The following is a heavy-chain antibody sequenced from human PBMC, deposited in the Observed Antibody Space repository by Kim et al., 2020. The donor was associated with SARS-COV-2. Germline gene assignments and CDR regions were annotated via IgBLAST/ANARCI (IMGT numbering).Heavy chain of an antibody. Sequence: ASVKVSCKASGYTFTSYAMHWVRQAPGQRLEWMGWINAGNGNTKYSQKFQGRVTITRDTSASTAYMELSSLRSEDTAVYYCARDTGGSARRGYSYGPDYYYYGMDVWGQGTTVTVSS. J-gene: IGHJ6*02. D-gene: IGHD5-18*01. CDR1: GYTFTSYA. V-gene: IGHV1-3*01. CDR3: ARDTGGSARRGYSYGPDYYYYGMDV. CDR2: INAGNGNT.